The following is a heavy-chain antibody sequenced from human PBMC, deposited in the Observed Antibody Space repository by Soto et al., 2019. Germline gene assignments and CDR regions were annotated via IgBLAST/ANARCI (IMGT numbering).Heavy chain of an antibody. CDR2: ISGSGGRT. Sequence: EVQLLESGGGLVQPGGSLRLSCAASGFTFSSYAMSWVHQAPGKGLEWGSAISGSGGRTYYADSVKGRFTISRDNSKNTLYLQMNSLRAEDTAVYYCPTGRGLYYYYGMDVRGQGTTVTVSS. J-gene: IGHJ6*02. V-gene: IGHV3-23*01. CDR3: PTGRGLYYYYGMDV. D-gene: IGHD3-10*01. CDR1: GFTFSSYA.